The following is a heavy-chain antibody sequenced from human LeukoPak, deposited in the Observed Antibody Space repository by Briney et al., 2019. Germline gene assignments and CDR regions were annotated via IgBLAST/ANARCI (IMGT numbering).Heavy chain of an antibody. Sequence: GESLKISCKGSGYSFTNYWIGWVRQMPGKGLEWMGIIYSRDSDTRYSPSFQGQVTISADKSISTAYLQWSSLKASDTAMYYCARPGGYCTGGSCYLGYWGQGTLVTVSS. J-gene: IGHJ4*02. D-gene: IGHD2-15*01. CDR1: GYSFTNYW. CDR3: ARPGGYCTGGSCYLGY. V-gene: IGHV5-51*01. CDR2: IYSRDSDT.